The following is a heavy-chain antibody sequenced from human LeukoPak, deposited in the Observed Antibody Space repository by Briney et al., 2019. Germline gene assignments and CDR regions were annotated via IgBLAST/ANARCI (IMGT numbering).Heavy chain of an antibody. V-gene: IGHV3-33*08. CDR2: IWYDGSKK. CDR3: ARDLAARHFDY. J-gene: IGHJ4*02. Sequence: GGSLRLSCAASGFTFSSYGMHWVRQAPGKGLEWVAVIWYDGSKKYYGDSVKGRFTISRDNSKNTLYLQMNSLRCEQTAIYYCARDLAARHFDYWGQGTLVTVSS. CDR1: GFTFSSYG. D-gene: IGHD6-6*01.